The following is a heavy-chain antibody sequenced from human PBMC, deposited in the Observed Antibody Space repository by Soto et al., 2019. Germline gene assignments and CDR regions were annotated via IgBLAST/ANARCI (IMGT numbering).Heavy chain of an antibody. CDR1: GDAFKSYA. V-gene: IGHV1-69*06. J-gene: IGHJ4*02. CDR2: IIPSYDRT. CDR3: ARDPTNDYGDDTFDY. D-gene: IGHD4-17*01. Sequence: QVLLLQSGSEVKKAGSSVKVSCKASGDAFKSYAIHWVRQAPGQGLEYMGRIIPSYDRTKYAQKFQGRLTLNADMYTSTVYMELSSLRSEDTAVYYCARDPTNDYGDDTFDYWGQGTKVIVST.